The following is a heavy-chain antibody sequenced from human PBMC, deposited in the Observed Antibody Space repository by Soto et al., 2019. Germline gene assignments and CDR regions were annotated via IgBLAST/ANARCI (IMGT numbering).Heavy chain of an antibody. J-gene: IGHJ5*02. V-gene: IGHV4-4*02. CDR1: GGSISSSNW. Sequence: SETLSLTCAVSGGSISSSNWWSWIRQPPGKGLEWIGEIYHSGSTNYNPSLKSRVTISVDKSKNQFSLILSSVTSADTAVYYCARDQLSSGLYVWFDPWGQGTLVTVSS. CDR3: ARDQLSSGLYVWFDP. CDR2: IYHSGST. D-gene: IGHD6-25*01.